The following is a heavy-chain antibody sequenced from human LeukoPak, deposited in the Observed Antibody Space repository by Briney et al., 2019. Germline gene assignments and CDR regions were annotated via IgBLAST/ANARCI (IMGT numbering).Heavy chain of an antibody. Sequence: GASVTVSFTVSGYTLTELSMHWVRQAPGKGLEWMGGFDPEDGETIYAQKFQGRVTMTEDTSTDTAYMELSSLRSEDTAVYYCATMYSYGYVGGYWGQGTLVTVSS. V-gene: IGHV1-24*01. CDR2: FDPEDGET. CDR3: ATMYSYGYVGGY. CDR1: GYTLTELS. J-gene: IGHJ4*02. D-gene: IGHD5-18*01.